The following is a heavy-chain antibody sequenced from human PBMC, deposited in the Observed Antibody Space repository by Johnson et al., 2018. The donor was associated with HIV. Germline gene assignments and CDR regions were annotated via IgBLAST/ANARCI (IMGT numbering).Heavy chain of an antibody. V-gene: IGHV3-53*01. CDR3: AISIPRPGSGDACDI. CDR2: IYTGDST. D-gene: IGHD3-10*01. Sequence: EVQLVESGGGLIQPGGSLRLSCAASGFTVSASSMIWVRQAPGEGLKWVSLIYTGDSTSYADSVQGRFTISTDTSKNTLYLQLNALRAEDTAVYYCAISIPRPGSGDACDIWGHGTMVTVSS. CDR1: GFTVSASS. J-gene: IGHJ3*02.